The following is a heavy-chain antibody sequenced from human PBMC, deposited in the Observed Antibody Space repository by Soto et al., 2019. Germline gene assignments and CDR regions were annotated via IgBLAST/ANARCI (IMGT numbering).Heavy chain of an antibody. V-gene: IGHV1-8*01. CDR2: VNPNRGTT. J-gene: IGHJ4*02. CDR3: TRENSYYGPESYNQFDF. D-gene: IGHD3-10*01. CDR1: VCGCRSYK. Sequence: ATVKVGGRGAVCGCRSYKNNRVRQAAGQGLEWMGLVNPNRGTTGYSRKFQGRVTMTRDTSISTAYMELSGLRSDDTAVYYCTRENSYYGPESYNQFDFWGQGTLVTVSS.